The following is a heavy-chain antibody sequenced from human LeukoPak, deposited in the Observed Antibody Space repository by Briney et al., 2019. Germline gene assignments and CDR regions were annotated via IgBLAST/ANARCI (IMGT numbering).Heavy chain of an antibody. CDR3: ARTPTYCGGDCYYFDP. CDR2: IHHTGST. D-gene: IGHD2-21*02. Sequence: SQTLSLTCAVSGGSISSSGYSWSWIRQPPGKGLEWIGYIHHTGSTYYNPSLKSRVTISVDRSKNQFSLKLSSVTAADTAMYFCARTPTYCGGDCYYFDPWGQGTLVTVSS. J-gene: IGHJ5*02. CDR1: GGSISSSGYS. V-gene: IGHV4-30-2*01.